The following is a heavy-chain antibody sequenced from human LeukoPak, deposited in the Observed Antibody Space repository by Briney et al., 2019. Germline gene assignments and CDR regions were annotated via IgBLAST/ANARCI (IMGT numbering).Heavy chain of an antibody. J-gene: IGHJ4*02. CDR1: GGSVSSGSYY. Sequence: PSEILSLTCTVSGGSVSSGSYYWSWIRQPPGKGLEWIGYIYYSGSTNYNPSLKSRVTISVDTSKNQFSLKLSSVTAADTAVYYCARVDTAMAGDYWGQGTLVTVSS. V-gene: IGHV4-61*01. CDR2: IYYSGST. CDR3: ARVDTAMAGDY. D-gene: IGHD5-18*01.